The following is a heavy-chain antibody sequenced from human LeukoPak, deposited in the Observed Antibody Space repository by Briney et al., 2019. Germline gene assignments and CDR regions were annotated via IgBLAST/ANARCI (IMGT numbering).Heavy chain of an antibody. CDR2: IIPIFGTA. V-gene: IGHV1-69*05. Sequence: AASVKVSRKASGGTFSSYAISWVRQAPGQGLEWMGGIIPIFGTANYAQKFQGRVTITTDESTSTAYMELSRLRSEDTAVYYCAREKGPQYDYVWGSYRPNWFDPWGQGTLVTVSS. CDR3: AREKGPQYDYVWGSYRPNWFDP. D-gene: IGHD3-16*02. CDR1: GGTFSSYA. J-gene: IGHJ5*02.